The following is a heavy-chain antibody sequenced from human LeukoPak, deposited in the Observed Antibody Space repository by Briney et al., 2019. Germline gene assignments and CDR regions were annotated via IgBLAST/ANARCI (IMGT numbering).Heavy chain of an antibody. CDR3: ARGPGGVWGSYRRITPFDY. Sequence: ASVKVSCKASGYTFTSYYMHWVRQAPGQGLEWMGIINPSGGSTSYAQKFQGRVTMTRDTSTSTVYMELSSLRSEDTAVYYCARGPGGVWGSYRRITPFDYWGQGTLVTVSS. J-gene: IGHJ4*02. V-gene: IGHV1-46*01. CDR2: INPSGGST. CDR1: GYTFTSYY. D-gene: IGHD3-16*02.